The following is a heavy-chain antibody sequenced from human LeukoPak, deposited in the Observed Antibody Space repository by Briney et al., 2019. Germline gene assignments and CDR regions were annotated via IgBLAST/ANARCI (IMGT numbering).Heavy chain of an antibody. J-gene: IGHJ5*02. Sequence: SQTLSLTCAISGDIVSSNSVTWNWIRQSPSRGLEWLGRTYYRSTWYNDYAVSVRGRITVNPDTSKNQFSLHLNSVTPEDAAVYYCARRLTQYDCFDPWGQGILVTVSS. CDR3: ARRLTQYDCFDP. D-gene: IGHD2-2*01. CDR2: TYYRSTWYN. CDR1: GDIVSSNSVT. V-gene: IGHV6-1*01.